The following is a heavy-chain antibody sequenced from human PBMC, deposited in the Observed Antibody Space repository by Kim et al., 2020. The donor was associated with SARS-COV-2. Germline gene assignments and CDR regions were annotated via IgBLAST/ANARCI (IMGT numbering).Heavy chain of an antibody. Sequence: GGSLRLSCAASGFTVSSNYMSWVRQAPGKGLEWVSVIYSGGSTYYADSLKGRFTISRDNSKNTLYLQMNSLRAEDTAVYYCARGYYDILTLNYWGQGTLVTVSS. CDR2: IYSGGST. CDR1: GFTVSSNY. CDR3: ARGYYDILTLNY. J-gene: IGHJ4*02. D-gene: IGHD3-9*01. V-gene: IGHV3-53*01.